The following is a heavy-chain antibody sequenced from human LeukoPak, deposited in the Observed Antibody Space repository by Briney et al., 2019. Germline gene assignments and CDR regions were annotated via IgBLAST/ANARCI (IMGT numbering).Heavy chain of an antibody. V-gene: IGHV3-23*01. Sequence: GRSLRLSCAASGFTFDDYAMHWVRQAPGKGLEWVSSISGNGGSTFYADSVKGRFTISRDNSKNTLYLQVNSLRAEDTAVYYCAKDRSYYLWNDFYYMDVWGNGTTVTVSS. D-gene: IGHD1-26*01. CDR2: ISGNGGST. CDR1: GFTFDDYA. CDR3: AKDRSYYLWNDFYYMDV. J-gene: IGHJ6*03.